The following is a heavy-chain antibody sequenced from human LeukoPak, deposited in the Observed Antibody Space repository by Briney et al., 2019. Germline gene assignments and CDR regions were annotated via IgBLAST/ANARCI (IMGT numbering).Heavy chain of an antibody. CDR2: INPNSGGT. Sequence: ASVKVSCKASGYTFTNFYMHWLRQAPGQGLEWMGWINPNSGGTKYAQKFQGRVTMTKDTSISTAYMELSTLRSDDTAVYYCARDRGWLLRWFDPWGQGTLVTVSS. CDR3: ARDRGWLLRWFDP. D-gene: IGHD5-12*01. CDR1: GYTFTNFY. V-gene: IGHV1-2*02. J-gene: IGHJ5*02.